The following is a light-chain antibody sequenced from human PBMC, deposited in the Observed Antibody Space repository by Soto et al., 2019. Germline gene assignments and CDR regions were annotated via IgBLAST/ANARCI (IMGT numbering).Light chain of an antibody. CDR3: SSYAGSNNFV. CDR1: SSAVGDYNY. J-gene: IGLJ2*01. V-gene: IGLV2-8*01. CDR2: EVS. Sequence: QSALTQPPSASGSPGQPVPISCPGPSSAVGDYNYVSWYQQHPGKAPKLMIYEVSKRPSGVPDRFSGSKSGNTASLTVSGLQAEDEADYYCSSYAGSNNFVFGGGTKLTVL.